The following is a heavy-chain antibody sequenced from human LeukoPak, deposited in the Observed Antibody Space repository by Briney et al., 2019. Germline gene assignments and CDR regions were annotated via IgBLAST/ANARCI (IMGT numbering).Heavy chain of an antibody. J-gene: IGHJ4*02. CDR1: GDSVSSNSAV. Sequence: SQTLSLTCAISGDSVSSNSAVWNWIRQSPSRGLEWLGRTYYRSKWSNNYAVSVKSRIIINPDTSENQFSLQLNSVTPEDTAVYYCARGTGWPQFDYWGQGTLVTVSS. CDR3: ARGTGWPQFDY. V-gene: IGHV6-1*01. D-gene: IGHD6-19*01. CDR2: TYYRSKWSN.